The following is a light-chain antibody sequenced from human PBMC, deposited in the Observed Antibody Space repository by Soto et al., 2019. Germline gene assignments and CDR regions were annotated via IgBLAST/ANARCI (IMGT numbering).Light chain of an antibody. V-gene: IGKV4-1*01. J-gene: IGKJ4*02. Sequence: DIVMTQSPDSLAVSLGERATINCKSSQNVFYNSNKKNYLAWYQQKPGHPPKLLIYWASTRVSGVPDRFSGSRSGTAFPPSASRLHPEDQAVYYCQQFYTTSLSFARGTKVEIK. CDR2: WAS. CDR1: QNVFYNSNKKNY. CDR3: QQFYTTSLS.